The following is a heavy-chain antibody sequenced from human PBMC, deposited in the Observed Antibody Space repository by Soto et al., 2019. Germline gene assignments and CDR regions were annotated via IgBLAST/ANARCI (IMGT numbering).Heavy chain of an antibody. CDR1: GFSLSTSGVG. J-gene: IGHJ4*02. V-gene: IGHV2-5*02. CDR3: ARSSGSCRSFDY. Sequence: SGPTLVNPTQTLTLTCTLSGFSLSTSGVGVGWIRKPPGKALEWLALIYWDDDKRYSPSLKSRLTVTKDTSKNQVAMTMTNMDPVDTATYYCARSSGSCRSFDYWGQGTLVTVSS. CDR2: IYWDDDK. D-gene: IGHD1-26*01.